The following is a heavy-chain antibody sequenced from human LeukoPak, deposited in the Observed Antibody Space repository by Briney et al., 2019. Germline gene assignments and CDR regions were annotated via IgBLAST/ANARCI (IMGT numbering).Heavy chain of an antibody. V-gene: IGHV3-21*01. D-gene: IGHD3-10*01. CDR3: ARGLYGSGSYNY. Sequence: GGSLRLSCAASGFTFSSYSMNWVRQAPGKGLEWVSSISSSSSYIFYADSVKGRFTISRDNAKNSLYQQMNSLRAEDTAVYYCARGLYGSGSYNYWGQGTLVTVSS. J-gene: IGHJ4*02. CDR2: ISSSSSYI. CDR1: GFTFSSYS.